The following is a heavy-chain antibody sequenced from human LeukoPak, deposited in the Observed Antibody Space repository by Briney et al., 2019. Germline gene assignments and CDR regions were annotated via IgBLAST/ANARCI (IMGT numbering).Heavy chain of an antibody. D-gene: IGHD5-24*01. J-gene: IGHJ4*02. V-gene: IGHV3-11*01. CDR3: ARDQEMATPHFDY. CDR1: GFTLSDYY. CDR2: ISSSGSTI. Sequence: GGSLRLSCAASGFTLSDYYMSWIRQAPGKGLEWVSYISSSGSTIYYADSVKGRFTISRDNAKNSLYLQMNSLRAEDTAVYYCARDQEMATPHFDYWGQGTLVTVSS.